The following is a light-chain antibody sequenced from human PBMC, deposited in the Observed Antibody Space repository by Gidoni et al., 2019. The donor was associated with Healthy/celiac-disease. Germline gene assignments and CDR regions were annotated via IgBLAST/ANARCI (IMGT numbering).Light chain of an antibody. J-gene: IGKJ1*01. CDR2: GAS. Sequence: EIVMTQSPATLSVSPGERATLSCRASQSVSSNLAWYQQKPGQAPRPLIDGASTRATGIPARVSGSGSGTEFTLTISSLQSEDFAVYYCQQYNNWPRTFGQGTKVETK. CDR3: QQYNNWPRT. CDR1: QSVSSN. V-gene: IGKV3-15*01.